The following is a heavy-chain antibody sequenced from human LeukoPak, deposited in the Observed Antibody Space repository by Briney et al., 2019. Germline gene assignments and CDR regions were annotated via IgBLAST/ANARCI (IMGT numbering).Heavy chain of an antibody. CDR2: IRDKRDGGTT. CDR3: ARGGYQFEH. Sequence: EPGRSLRLSCTTSGFTFGNYAMSWFRQAPGKGLEWIGSIRDKRDGGTTEYAASVKGRFIISRDESKSIAYLQMDSLKTEDTAVYFCARGGYQFEHWGQGTLVTVSS. CDR1: GFTFGNYA. V-gene: IGHV3-49*03. J-gene: IGHJ1*01. D-gene: IGHD3-16*02.